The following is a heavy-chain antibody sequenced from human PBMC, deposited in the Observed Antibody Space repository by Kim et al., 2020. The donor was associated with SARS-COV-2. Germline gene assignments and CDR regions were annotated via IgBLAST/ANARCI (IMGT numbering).Heavy chain of an antibody. CDR2: TYYRSKWYN. D-gene: IGHD3-9*01. Sequence: SQTLSLTCAISGDSVSSNSAAWNWIRQSPSRGLEWLGRTYYRSKWYNDYAVSVKSRITINPDTSKNQFSLQLNSVTPEDTAVYYCARARDILTGYYFPDNYYYYYGMDVWGQGTTVTVSS. CDR3: ARARDILTGYYFPDNYYYYYGMDV. J-gene: IGHJ6*02. V-gene: IGHV6-1*01. CDR1: GDSVSSNSAA.